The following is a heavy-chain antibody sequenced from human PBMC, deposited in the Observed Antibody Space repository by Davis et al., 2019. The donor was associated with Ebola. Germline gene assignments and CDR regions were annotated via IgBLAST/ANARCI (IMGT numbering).Heavy chain of an antibody. CDR1: GGSISSNY. J-gene: IGHJ5*02. D-gene: IGHD6-6*01. Sequence: PSETLSLTCTVSGGSISSNYWSWIRQPAGKGLEWIGRIFASGSTNYNPSLKSRVTMSVDTSKKQFTLKLSSVTAADTAVYYCARDWVSSSSGSHWFDPWGPGTLVTVSS. CDR3: ARDWVSSSSGSHWFDP. V-gene: IGHV4-4*07. CDR2: IFASGST.